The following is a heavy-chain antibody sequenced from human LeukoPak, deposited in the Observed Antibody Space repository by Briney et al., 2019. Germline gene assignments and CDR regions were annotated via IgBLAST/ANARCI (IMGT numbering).Heavy chain of an antibody. V-gene: IGHV4-61*02. Sequence: PSETLSFTCTVSGGSISSGRYYWSWIRQPAGKGLEWIGRIYTSGSINYDSSLKSRVTISLDTSKNQFSLKLSSVTAADTAVYYCARELNLVRAVSYNWFDPWGQGTLVTVSS. CDR2: IYTSGSI. CDR3: ARELNLVRAVSYNWFDP. J-gene: IGHJ5*02. CDR1: GGSISSGRYY. D-gene: IGHD3-10*01.